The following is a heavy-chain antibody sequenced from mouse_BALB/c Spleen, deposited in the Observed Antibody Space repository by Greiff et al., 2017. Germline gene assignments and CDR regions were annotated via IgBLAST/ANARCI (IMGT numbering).Heavy chain of an antibody. Sequence: VVESGGGLVQPGGSRKLSCAASGFTFRSFGMHWVRQAPEKGLEWVAYISSGSSTIYYADTVKGRFTISRDNPKNTLFLQMSSLKSEDTAMYYCTRDRYDGYYLDYWGQGTTLTVSS. CDR2: ISSGSSTI. J-gene: IGHJ2*01. CDR1: GFTFRSFG. V-gene: IGHV5-17*02. CDR3: TRDRYDGYYLDY. D-gene: IGHD2-3*01.